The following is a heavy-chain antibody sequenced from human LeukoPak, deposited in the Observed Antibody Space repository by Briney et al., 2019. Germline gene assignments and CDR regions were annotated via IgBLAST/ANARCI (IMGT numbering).Heavy chain of an antibody. D-gene: IGHD1-26*01. CDR3: ARQYSGYYLYFDY. V-gene: IGHV1-2*02. Sequence: EASVKVSYQASGYTLTDYYMHWVRQAPGQRLEWMGWINPKSGGAKFAQKFQGRVTLTRDTSISTAYVELSSLRSDGTAVYYCARQYSGYYLYFDYWGQGSLVTVSS. CDR2: INPKSGGA. CDR1: GYTLTDYY. J-gene: IGHJ4*02.